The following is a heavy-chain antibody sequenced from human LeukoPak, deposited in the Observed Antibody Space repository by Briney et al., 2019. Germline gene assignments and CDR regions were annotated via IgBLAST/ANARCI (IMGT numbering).Heavy chain of an antibody. CDR1: GFTVSSNY. CDR2: IYSGGTT. CDR3: WIDEAWGRYKD. Sequence: GGSLRLSCAASGFTVSSNYMSWVRQAPGKGLEWVSVIYSGGTTYYADSLKGRLTISRDNSKHTVSLQMNSLHGAEQAVYYWWIDEAWGRYKDWGQGNLVTVSS. D-gene: IGHD7-27*01. J-gene: IGHJ1*01. V-gene: IGHV3-66*01.